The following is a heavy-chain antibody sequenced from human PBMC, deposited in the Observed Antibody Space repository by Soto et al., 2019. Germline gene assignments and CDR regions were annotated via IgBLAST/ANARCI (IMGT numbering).Heavy chain of an antibody. D-gene: IGHD6-19*01. CDR2: TYYRSKWYN. CDR3: ARDSGYSSGWSDWFDP. CDR1: GDSVSSNSAA. V-gene: IGHV6-1*01. Sequence: SQTLSLPCAISGDSVSSNSAAWNWIRQSPSRVLEWLGRTYYRSKWYNDYAVSVKSRITINPDTSKNQFSLQLNSVTPEDTAVYYCARDSGYSSGWSDWFDPWGQGTLVTVSS. J-gene: IGHJ5*02.